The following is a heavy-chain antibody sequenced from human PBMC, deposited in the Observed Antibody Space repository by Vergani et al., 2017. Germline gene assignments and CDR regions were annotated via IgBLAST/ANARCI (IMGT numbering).Heavy chain of an antibody. V-gene: IGHV3-53*01. CDR2: IYSGGST. Sequence: EVQLVESGGGLIQPGGSLRLSCAASGFTVSSNYMSWVRQAPGKGLEWVSVIYSGGSTYYADSVKGRFTISRDNSKNTLYLQMNSLRAEDTAVYYCAKGSSGYDPPPYYYYGMDVWGQGTTVTVSS. J-gene: IGHJ6*02. D-gene: IGHD5-12*01. CDR3: AKGSSGYDPPPYYYYGMDV. CDR1: GFTVSSNY.